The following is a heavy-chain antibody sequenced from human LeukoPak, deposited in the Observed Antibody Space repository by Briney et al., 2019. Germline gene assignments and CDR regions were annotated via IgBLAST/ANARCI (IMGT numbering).Heavy chain of an antibody. Sequence: SGGSLRLSCAASGFTFSSYSMNWVRQAPGKGLEWVSSISSSSSYIYYADSVKGRFTISRDNAKNSLYLQMNSLRAEDRAVYYCAKDVYGPDSSSWLGYYFDYWGQGTLVTVSS. CDR3: AKDVYGPDSSSWLGYYFDY. CDR2: ISSSSSYI. D-gene: IGHD6-13*01. V-gene: IGHV3-21*01. J-gene: IGHJ4*02. CDR1: GFTFSSYS.